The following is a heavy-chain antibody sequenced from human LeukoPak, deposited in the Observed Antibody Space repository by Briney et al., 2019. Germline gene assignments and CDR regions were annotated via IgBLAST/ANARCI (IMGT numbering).Heavy chain of an antibody. Sequence: GGSLRLSCAASGFTVSSNYMTWVRQAPGKGLEWVSVIYSGGSTYYADSVKGRFTLSRDNSKNTLFLQMNSLRAEDTAVYYCAREPQGDSSGYDAFDIWGQGTMVTVSS. CDR2: IYSGGST. J-gene: IGHJ3*02. CDR3: AREPQGDSSGYDAFDI. D-gene: IGHD3-22*01. V-gene: IGHV3-66*01. CDR1: GFTVSSNY.